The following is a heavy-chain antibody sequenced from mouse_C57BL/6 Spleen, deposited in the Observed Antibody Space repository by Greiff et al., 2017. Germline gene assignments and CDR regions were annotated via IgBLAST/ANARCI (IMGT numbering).Heavy chain of an antibody. J-gene: IGHJ4*01. CDR3: ARSLLAMGY. CDR2: IYPGDGDT. CDR1: GYAFSGSW. V-gene: IGHV1-82*01. Sequence: VQLQQSGPELVKPGASVKISCKASGYAFSGSWMNWVKQRPGKGLEWIGRIYPGDGDTNYNGKFKGKATLTADKSSSTAYMQLSSLTSEDSAVYFCARSLLAMGYWGQGTSVTVSS.